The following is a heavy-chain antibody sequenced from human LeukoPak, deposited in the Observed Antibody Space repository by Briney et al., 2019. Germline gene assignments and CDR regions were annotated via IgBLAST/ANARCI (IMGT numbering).Heavy chain of an antibody. V-gene: IGHV4-34*01. D-gene: IGHD3-3*01. CDR1: GGSFSGYY. J-gene: IGHJ4*02. CDR3: ARAPRFLEWVVWAREGNYFDY. Sequence: SXTLSLICAVYGGSFSGYYWSWIREPPGKGMEWIGEINNSGSTNYNPSLKRRGTISVDTCKKKFSLRRRSMAAADAAVYYFARAPRFLEWVVWAREGNYFDYWGQGTLVTVSS. CDR2: INNSGST.